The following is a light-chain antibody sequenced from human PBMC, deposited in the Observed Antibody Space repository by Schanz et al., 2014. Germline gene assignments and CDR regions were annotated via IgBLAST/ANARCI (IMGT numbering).Light chain of an antibody. J-gene: IGKJ1*01. CDR3: QQYNNWPRT. CDR1: QSVSSN. CDR2: GAF. Sequence: EIVMTQSPATLSVSPGERVTLSCRASQSVSSNLAWYQQKPGQAPRLLISGAFTRATGIPARFSGSGSGTEFTLTISSLQPEDFAVYYCQQYNNWPRTFGQGTKVEIK. V-gene: IGKV3-15*01.